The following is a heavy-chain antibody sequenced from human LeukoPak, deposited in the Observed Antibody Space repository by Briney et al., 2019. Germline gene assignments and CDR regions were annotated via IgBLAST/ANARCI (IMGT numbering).Heavy chain of an antibody. V-gene: IGHV1-2*02. CDR1: GYTFTGYY. J-gene: IGHJ4*02. Sequence: SVKVSCKASGYTFTGYYMHWVRQAPGQGLEWMGWINPNSGGTNYAQKFQGRVTMTRDTSISTAYMDLRSLRSDDAAVYYCARTPSGWYAGELDYWGQGTLVTVSS. CDR2: INPNSGGT. D-gene: IGHD6-19*01. CDR3: ARTPSGWYAGELDY.